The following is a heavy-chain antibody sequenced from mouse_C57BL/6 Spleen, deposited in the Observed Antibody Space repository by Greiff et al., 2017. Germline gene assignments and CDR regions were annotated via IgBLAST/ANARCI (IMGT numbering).Heavy chain of an antibody. Sequence: VQLQESGAELAKPGASVKLSCKASGYTFTSYWMHWVKQRPGQGLEWIGYINPSSGYTKYNQKFKDKATLTADKSSSTAYMQLSSLTYEDSAVYYCANTVVAKDWYFDVWGTGTTVTGSS. CDR1: GYTFTSYW. CDR2: INPSSGYT. J-gene: IGHJ1*03. CDR3: ANTVVAKDWYFDV. D-gene: IGHD1-1*01. V-gene: IGHV1-7*01.